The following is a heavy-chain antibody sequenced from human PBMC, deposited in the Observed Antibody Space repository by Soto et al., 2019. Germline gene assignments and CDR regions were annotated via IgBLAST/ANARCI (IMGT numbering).Heavy chain of an antibody. CDR3: TTELGNWNDPGYFDY. CDR2: IKSKTNGGTT. V-gene: IGHV3-15*01. Sequence: SCASAGFTFRNSLMSWLGQPPWRAREGGGRIKSKTNGGTTDYAGPVKGRFTISRDDSKNTLYLQMNSLKTEDTAVYYCTTELGNWNDPGYFDYCGQGTLVTVSS. J-gene: IGHJ4*02. CDR1: GFTFRNSL. D-gene: IGHD1-20*01.